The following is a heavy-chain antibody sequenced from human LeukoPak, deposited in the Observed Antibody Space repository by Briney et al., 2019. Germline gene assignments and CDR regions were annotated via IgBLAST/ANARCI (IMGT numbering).Heavy chain of an antibody. V-gene: IGHV4-34*01. Sequence: SETLSLTCAVYGGSFSGYYWSWIRQPPGKGLEWIGEINHSGSTNYNPSLKSRVTISVDTSKNQFSLKLSSVTAADTAVYYCAREYRGSYRYTMDWGQGTLVTVSS. CDR1: GGSFSGYY. CDR2: INHSGST. D-gene: IGHD3-16*02. CDR3: AREYRGSYRYTMD. J-gene: IGHJ4*02.